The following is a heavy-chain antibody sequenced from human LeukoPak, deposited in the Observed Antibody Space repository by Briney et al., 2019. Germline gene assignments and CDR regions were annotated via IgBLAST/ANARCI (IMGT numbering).Heavy chain of an antibody. J-gene: IGHJ4*02. D-gene: IGHD6-13*01. Sequence: ASVKVPCKASGYTFTSYYMHWVRQAPGQGLEWMGIINPSGGSTSYAQKFQGRVTMTRDTSTSTVYMELSSLRAEDTAVYYCANNQFWSSSWSWGQGTLVTVSS. V-gene: IGHV1-46*01. CDR2: INPSGGST. CDR3: ANNQFWSSSWS. CDR1: GYTFTSYY.